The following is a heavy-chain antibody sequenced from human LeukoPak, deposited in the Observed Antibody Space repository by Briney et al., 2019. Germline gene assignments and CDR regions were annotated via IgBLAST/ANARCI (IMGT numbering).Heavy chain of an antibody. V-gene: IGHV1-18*01. D-gene: IGHD3-9*01. CDR1: GYTFTNYG. CDR2: ISAYNGNT. J-gene: IGHJ3*02. Sequence: GASVKVSCKASGYTFTNYGITWVRQAPGQGLEWMGWISAYNGNTNYAQKLQGRVTMTTDTSTSTAYMELRSLRSDDTAVYYCAGGQNFDWLLSGAFDIWGQGTMVTVSS. CDR3: AGGQNFDWLLSGAFDI.